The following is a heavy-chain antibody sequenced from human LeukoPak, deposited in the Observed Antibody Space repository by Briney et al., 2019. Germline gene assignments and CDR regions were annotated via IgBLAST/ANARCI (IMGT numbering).Heavy chain of an antibody. CDR1: GYTFTGYD. V-gene: IGHV1-2*02. D-gene: IGHD6-19*01. CDR2: INPNSGST. J-gene: IGHJ5*02. Sequence: ASVKVSCKASGYTFTGYDMHWVRQAPGQGLEWMGWINPNSGSTNYAQKFQGRVTMTRDTSISTAYMELSRLRSDDTAVYYCARGPVYSSGWEDNWFDPWGQGTLVTVSS. CDR3: ARGPVYSSGWEDNWFDP.